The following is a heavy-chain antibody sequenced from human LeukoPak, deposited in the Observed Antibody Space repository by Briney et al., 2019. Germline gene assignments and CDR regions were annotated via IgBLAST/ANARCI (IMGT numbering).Heavy chain of an antibody. CDR1: GGSISSGGYY. J-gene: IGHJ5*02. V-gene: IGHV4-30-2*01. D-gene: IGHD6-19*01. CDR3: ARGPGIAVAGTRNWFDP. Sequence: SETLSLTCTVSGGSISSGGYYWSWIRQPPGKGLEWIGYIYHSGSTYYNPSLKSRVTISVDRSKNQFSLKLSSVTAADTAVYYCARGPGIAVAGTRNWFDPWGQGTLVTVSS. CDR2: IYHSGST.